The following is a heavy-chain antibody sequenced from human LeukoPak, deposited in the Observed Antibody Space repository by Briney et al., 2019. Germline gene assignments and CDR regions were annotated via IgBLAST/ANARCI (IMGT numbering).Heavy chain of an antibody. CDR3: AKDGFNDFWSGSMGRYYYYYMDV. CDR1: GFTFSSYG. J-gene: IGHJ6*03. Sequence: PGRSLRLSCAASGFTFSSYGMHWVRQAPGKGLEWVAVISYDGSNKYYADSVKGRFTISRDNSKNTLYLQMNSLRAEDTAVYYCAKDGFNDFWSGSMGRYYYYYMDVWGKGTTVTVSS. V-gene: IGHV3-30*18. D-gene: IGHD3-3*01. CDR2: ISYDGSNK.